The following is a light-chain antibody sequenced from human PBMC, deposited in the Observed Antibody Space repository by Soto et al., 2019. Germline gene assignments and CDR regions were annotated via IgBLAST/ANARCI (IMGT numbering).Light chain of an antibody. CDR2: DAS. V-gene: IGKV1-5*01. Sequence: DIQMTPSPSTLFASLGEKVTITCRASQSISGWLAWYQQKPGKAPKLLIYDASSLESGVPSRFSGSGSGTEFTLTISSLQPDDFATYYCQQYNSYWTFGQGTKVDIK. CDR1: QSISGW. CDR3: QQYNSYWT. J-gene: IGKJ1*01.